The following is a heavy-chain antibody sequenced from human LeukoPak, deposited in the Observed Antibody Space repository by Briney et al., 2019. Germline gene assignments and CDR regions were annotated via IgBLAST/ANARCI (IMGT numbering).Heavy chain of an antibody. J-gene: IGHJ3*02. V-gene: IGHV3-7*01. CDR1: GFTFSTYW. CDR3: ASDPFTISAYDAFNI. D-gene: IGHD3-3*02. Sequence: PGGSLRLSCVASGFTFSTYWMSWVRQAPGKGLEWVANINQDGSDKYYVDSVKGRLTISRDNAKNSLYLQMNSLRVEDTAVYYCASDPFTISAYDAFNIWGQGTVVTASS. CDR2: INQDGSDK.